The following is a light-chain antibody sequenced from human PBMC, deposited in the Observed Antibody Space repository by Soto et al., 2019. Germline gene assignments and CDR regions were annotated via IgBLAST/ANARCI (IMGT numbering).Light chain of an antibody. CDR3: SSLSNSGTPL. V-gene: IGLV2-14*03. Sequence: QSALPQPASVSGSPGQSSTISCTGTSSDIGVYNFVSWYQHHPGQAPKLIIYDVTSRPSGVSNRFSGSKSGNTASLTISGLQAEDEADYYCSSLSNSGTPLIGVGTKVNVL. J-gene: IGLJ2*01. CDR2: DVT. CDR1: SSDIGVYNF.